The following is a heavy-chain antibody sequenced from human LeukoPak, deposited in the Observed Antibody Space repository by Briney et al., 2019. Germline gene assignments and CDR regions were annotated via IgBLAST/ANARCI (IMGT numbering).Heavy chain of an antibody. Sequence: GGSLRLSCAASGFTFSSYAMSWVRQAPGKGLDWVSAISGSGGTTYYADSVKGRFTISRDNYKNKLFLQMNSLRAEDTALYYCAKGYCASFTCYSRFDPWGQGTLVTVSS. CDR2: ISGSGGTT. CDR3: AKGYCASFTCYSRFDP. V-gene: IGHV3-23*01. CDR1: GFTFSSYA. J-gene: IGHJ5*02. D-gene: IGHD2-21*02.